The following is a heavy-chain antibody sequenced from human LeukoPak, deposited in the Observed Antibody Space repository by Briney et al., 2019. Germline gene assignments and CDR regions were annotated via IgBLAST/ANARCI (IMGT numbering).Heavy chain of an antibody. D-gene: IGHD4-23*01. CDR2: VDYSCST. CDR3: ARLNGGN. Sequence: SETLSLTCTVSGGSISSYYWSWLRRPPGKGLEWLGYVDYSCSTAYNPSLNGRVAISPDTSKNQFSLKLRSVTAADTAVYYCARLNGGNWGPGILVTVSS. CDR1: GGSISSYY. V-gene: IGHV4-59*08. J-gene: IGHJ4*02.